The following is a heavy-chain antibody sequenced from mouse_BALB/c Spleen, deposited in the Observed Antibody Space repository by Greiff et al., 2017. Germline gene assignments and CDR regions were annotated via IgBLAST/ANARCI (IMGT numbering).Heavy chain of an antibody. J-gene: IGHJ2*01. V-gene: IGHV1-54*01. CDR2: INPGSGGT. D-gene: IGHD2-3*01. CDR3: ARGGDGDY. Sequence: QVQLQQSGAELVRPGTSVKVSCKASGYAFTNYLIEWVKQRPGQGLEWIGVINPGSGGTNYNEKFKGKATLTADKSSSTAYMQLSSLTSDDSAVYFCARGGDGDYWGQGTTLTVSS. CDR1: GYAFTNYL.